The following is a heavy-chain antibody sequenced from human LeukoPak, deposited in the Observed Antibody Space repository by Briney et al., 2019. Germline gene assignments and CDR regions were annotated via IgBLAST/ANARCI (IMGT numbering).Heavy chain of an antibody. J-gene: IGHJ6*02. CDR2: INPNSGGT. V-gene: IGHV1-2*02. CDR3: ARVGCSSTSCYTYYYYGMDV. D-gene: IGHD2-2*02. Sequence: ASVKVSCKASGYTFTGYYMHWVRQAPGQGLEWMGWINPNSGGTNYAQKFQGRVTMTRDTSISTAYMELSGLRSDDTAVYYCARVGCSSTSCYTYYYYGMDVWGQGTTVTVSS. CDR1: GYTFTGYY.